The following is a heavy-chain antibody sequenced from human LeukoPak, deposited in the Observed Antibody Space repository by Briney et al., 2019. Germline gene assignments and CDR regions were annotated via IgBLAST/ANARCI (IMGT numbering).Heavy chain of an antibody. CDR2: INTNTGNP. CDR3: ARQWLSPKRYYSYMAV. CDR1: GYTFTGYY. V-gene: IGHV7-4-1*02. J-gene: IGHJ6*03. D-gene: IGHD5-12*01. Sequence: ASVKVSCKASGYTFTGYYMHWVRQAPGQGLEWMGWINTNTGNPTYAQGCTGRFVFSLDTSVSTAYRQISSLKAEDTAVYYCARQWLSPKRYYSYMAVWGKGTTVTVSS.